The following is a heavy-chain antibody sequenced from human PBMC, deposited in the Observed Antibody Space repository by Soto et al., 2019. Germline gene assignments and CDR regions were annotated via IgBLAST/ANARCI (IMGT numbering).Heavy chain of an antibody. J-gene: IGHJ6*02. D-gene: IGHD6-13*01. CDR1: GYSISSGYY. CDR2: IYHSGST. CDR3: ARVQYSSTYRMDV. Sequence: SETLSLTCAVSGYSISSGYYWGWIRQPPGKGLEWIGSIYHSGSTYYNPSLKSRVTISVDTSKNQFSLKLSSVTAADTAVYYCARVQYSSTYRMDVWGQGTPVTVSS. V-gene: IGHV4-38-2*01.